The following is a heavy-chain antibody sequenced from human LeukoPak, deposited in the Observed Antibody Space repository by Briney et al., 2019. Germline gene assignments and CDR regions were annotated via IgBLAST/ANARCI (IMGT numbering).Heavy chain of an antibody. D-gene: IGHD3-16*01. Sequence: GRSLRLSCATSGFTFSHYGMHWVRQAPGKGLEWVAVIWYDGSNEYNADSVKGRFTISRDNSKNTLFLQMNTLRAEDTAVYYCAREIWDRGKFYLDSWGQGTLVTVSS. CDR3: AREIWDRGKFYLDS. J-gene: IGHJ4*02. CDR2: IWYDGSNE. V-gene: IGHV3-33*01. CDR1: GFTFSHYG.